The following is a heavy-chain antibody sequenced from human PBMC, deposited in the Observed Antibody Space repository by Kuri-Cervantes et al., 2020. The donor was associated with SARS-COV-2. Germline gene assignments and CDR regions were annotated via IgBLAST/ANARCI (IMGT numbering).Heavy chain of an antibody. V-gene: IGHV3-48*02. CDR3: ARDPHGMDV. CDR2: ISSSSNTI. Sequence: GESLKISCATSGFTFSSYSMNWVRQAPGKGLEWVSYISSSSNTIYYADSVKGRFTISRDNAKNSLYLQMNSLRDEDTAAYYCARDPHGMDVWRQGTMVTVSS. J-gene: IGHJ6*02. CDR1: GFTFSSYS.